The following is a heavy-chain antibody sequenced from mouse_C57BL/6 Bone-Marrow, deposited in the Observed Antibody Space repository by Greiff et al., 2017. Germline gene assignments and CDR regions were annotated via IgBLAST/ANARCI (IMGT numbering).Heavy chain of an antibody. J-gene: IGHJ1*03. CDR1: GYTFTSYG. CDR3: ARLPPYGSTY. Sequence: VKLLESGAELARPGASVKLSCKASGYTFTSYGISWVKQRTGQGLEWIGEIYPRSGNTYYNEKFKGKATLTADKSSSTAYMELRSLTSEDSAVYFCARLPPYGSTYWGTGTTVTVSS. CDR2: IYPRSGNT. D-gene: IGHD1-1*01. V-gene: IGHV1-81*01.